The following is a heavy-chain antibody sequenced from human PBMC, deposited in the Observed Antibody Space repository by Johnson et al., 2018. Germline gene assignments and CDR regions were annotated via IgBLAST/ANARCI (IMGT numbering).Heavy chain of an antibody. CDR2: IYSGVST. CDR1: GFTVSSNY. V-gene: IGHV3-66*02. J-gene: IGHJ3*02. CDR3: ARDMIPVAGDDAFDI. Sequence: VQLVESGGGLVQPGGSLRLSCAASGFTVSSNYMSWVRQAPGKGLEWVSVIYSGVSTYYADSVKGRFTISRDNSKNTLYLQMNSLRAEDTAVYYFARDMIPVAGDDAFDIWGQGTMVTVSS. D-gene: IGHD6-19*01.